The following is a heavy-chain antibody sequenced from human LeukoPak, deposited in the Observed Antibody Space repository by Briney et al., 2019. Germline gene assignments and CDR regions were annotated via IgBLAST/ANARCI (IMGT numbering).Heavy chain of an antibody. J-gene: IGHJ4*02. Sequence: ASVTVSCKASGYTFTGYYMHWVRQAPGQGLEWMGWINPNSGGTNYAQKFQGRVTMTRDTSISTAYMELSRLRSDDTAVYYCARVRYITGTTDYWGQGTLVTVSS. CDR1: GYTFTGYY. D-gene: IGHD1-20*01. V-gene: IGHV1-2*02. CDR3: ARVRYITGTTDY. CDR2: INPNSGGT.